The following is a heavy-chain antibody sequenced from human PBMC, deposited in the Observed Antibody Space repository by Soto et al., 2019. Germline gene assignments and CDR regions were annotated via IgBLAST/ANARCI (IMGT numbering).Heavy chain of an antibody. CDR1: GFTFSSYA. CDR2: ISYDGSNK. CDR3: ARSDYGDYIDY. Sequence: QVQLVESGGGVVQPGRSLRLSCAASGFTFSSYAMHWVRQAPGKGLEWVAVISYDGSNKYYADSVKGRFTISRDNSKHTLYLQMNSLRAEDTAVYYCARSDYGDYIDYWGQGTLVTVSS. J-gene: IGHJ4*02. D-gene: IGHD4-17*01. V-gene: IGHV3-30-3*01.